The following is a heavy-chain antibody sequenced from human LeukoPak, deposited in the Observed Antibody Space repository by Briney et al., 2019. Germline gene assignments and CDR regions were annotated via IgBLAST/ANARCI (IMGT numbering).Heavy chain of an antibody. J-gene: IGHJ4*02. D-gene: IGHD1-1*01. CDR2: MHYSGDT. CDR3: ARDLELERNRWNYFES. V-gene: IGHV4-59*01. CDR1: GGPISSFF. Sequence: KPSETLSLTCTVSGGPISSFFWSWIRQPPGKGLEWIGSMHYSGDTKYNPSLKSRVSLSIDTSKQQFSLRLSSVTAADTAVYYCARDLELERNRWNYFESWGQGTLVTVSS.